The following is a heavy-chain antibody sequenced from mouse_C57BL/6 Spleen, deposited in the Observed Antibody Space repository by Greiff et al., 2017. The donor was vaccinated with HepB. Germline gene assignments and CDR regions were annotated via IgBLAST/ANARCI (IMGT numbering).Heavy chain of an antibody. V-gene: IGHV1-18*01. CDR2: INPNNGGT. J-gene: IGHJ3*01. CDR3: ARDYYGSSFAY. D-gene: IGHD1-1*01. CDR1: GYTFTDYN. Sequence: VQLKQSGPELVKPGASVKIPCKASGYTFTDYNMDWVKQSHGKSLEWIGDINPNNGGTIYNQKFKGKATLTVDKSSSTAYMELRSLTSEDTAVYYCARDYYGSSFAYWGQGTLVTVSA.